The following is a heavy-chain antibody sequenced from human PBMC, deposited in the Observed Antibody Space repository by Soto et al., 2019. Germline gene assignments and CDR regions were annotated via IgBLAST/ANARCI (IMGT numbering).Heavy chain of an antibody. Sequence: QVQLEQSGGEVKQPGSSVRVSCKTSGGTLSTYAINWVRQAPGHGLEWMGAIIPLFGTADYSQKFQGRVTITADESTSTAYMELSSLRFDYTAVYFCARPKGTYSSGYYYFDFWGQGTLVTVSS. J-gene: IGHJ4*02. CDR3: ARPKGTYSSGYYYFDF. V-gene: IGHV1-69*01. CDR2: IIPLFGTA. D-gene: IGHD6-19*01. CDR1: GGTLSTYA.